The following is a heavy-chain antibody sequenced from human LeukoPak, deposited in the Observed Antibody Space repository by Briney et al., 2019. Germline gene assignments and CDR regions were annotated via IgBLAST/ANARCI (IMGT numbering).Heavy chain of an antibody. CDR2: IKSDGSTT. CDR3: ARVVDTHFDY. V-gene: IGHV3-74*01. Sequence: PGRSLRLSCTASGFTFGDYAMNWVRQAPGKGLVWVSRIKSDGSTTTYADSVKGRFTISRDNAKNTLYLQMNSLRAEDTAVYYCARVVDTHFDYWGQGTLVTVSS. J-gene: IGHJ4*02. D-gene: IGHD5-18*01. CDR1: GFTFGDYA.